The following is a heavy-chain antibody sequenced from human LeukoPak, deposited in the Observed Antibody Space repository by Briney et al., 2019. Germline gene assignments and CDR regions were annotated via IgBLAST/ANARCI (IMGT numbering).Heavy chain of an antibody. CDR2: NSGST. CDR3: ARGGLENGYHSNDGFDI. Sequence: SETLSLTCTVSGGSISGYYWSWIRQPPGKGLEWIGYNSGSTKYNPSLKSRVTMSVDTSRNQFSLKLSSVTAADTAVYYCARGGLENGYHSNDGFDIWGQGTMVTVSS. V-gene: IGHV4-59*01. J-gene: IGHJ3*02. D-gene: IGHD3-22*01. CDR1: GGSISGYY.